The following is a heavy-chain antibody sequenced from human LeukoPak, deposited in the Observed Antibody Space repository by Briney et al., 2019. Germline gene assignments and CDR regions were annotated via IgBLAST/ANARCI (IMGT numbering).Heavy chain of an antibody. V-gene: IGHV3-23*01. CDR2: ISASGGST. J-gene: IGHJ6*03. Sequence: GGSLRLSCAASGFTLSSYAMSWVRQAPGKGLEWVSSISASGGSTNYADSVKGRLTISRDNSKNTVYLQMNSLRAEDTAVYYCAKVMKGSERLTMVRGVIIKTAGLYYMDVWGKGTTVTVSS. CDR1: GFTLSSYA. D-gene: IGHD3-10*01. CDR3: AKVMKGSERLTMVRGVIIKTAGLYYMDV.